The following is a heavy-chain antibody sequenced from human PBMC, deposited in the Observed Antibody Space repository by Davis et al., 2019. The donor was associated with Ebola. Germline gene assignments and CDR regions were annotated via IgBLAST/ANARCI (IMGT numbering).Heavy chain of an antibody. CDR3: ARDLGLWFGELFIGYYGMDV. V-gene: IGHV3-30-3*01. J-gene: IGHJ6*02. Sequence: PGGSLRLSCAASGFTFSSYAMHWVRPAPGKGLEWVAVISYDGSNKYYADSVKGRFTISRDNSKNTLYLQMNSLRAEDTAVYYCARDLGLWFGELFIGYYGMDVWGQGTTVTVSS. D-gene: IGHD3-10*01. CDR2: ISYDGSNK. CDR1: GFTFSSYA.